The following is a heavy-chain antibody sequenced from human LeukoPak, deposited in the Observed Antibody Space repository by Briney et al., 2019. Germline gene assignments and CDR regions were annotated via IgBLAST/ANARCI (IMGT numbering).Heavy chain of an antibody. CDR1: GGSISSYY. Sequence: SETLSLTCTVSGGSISSYYWSWVRQRPGKGREWGGYIYYSGSTNYNPSLKSGVTISEETSKNQFSLKLSSVTAADTAVYYCARSLHYYDSSGLDYWGQGTLVTVSS. D-gene: IGHD3-22*01. CDR2: IYYSGST. CDR3: ARSLHYYDSSGLDY. J-gene: IGHJ4*02. V-gene: IGHV4-59*01.